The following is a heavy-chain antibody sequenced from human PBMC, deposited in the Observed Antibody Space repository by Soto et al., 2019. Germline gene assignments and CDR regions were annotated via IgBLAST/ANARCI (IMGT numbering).Heavy chain of an antibody. CDR1: GFTFSSYS. D-gene: IGHD3-3*01. CDR2: ISSSSSTI. Sequence: PGGSLRLSCAASGFTFSSYSMNWVRQAPGKGLEWVSYISSSSSTIYYADSVKGRFTISRDNAKNSLYLQMNSLRDEDTAMYYCARDILPITIFGVVINYGMDVWGQGTTVTVSS. V-gene: IGHV3-48*02. J-gene: IGHJ6*02. CDR3: ARDILPITIFGVVINYGMDV.